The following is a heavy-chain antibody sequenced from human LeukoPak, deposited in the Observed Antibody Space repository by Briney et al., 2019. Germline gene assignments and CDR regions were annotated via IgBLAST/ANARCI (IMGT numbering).Heavy chain of an antibody. D-gene: IGHD2/OR15-2a*01. CDR1: GYSISSGYY. J-gene: IGHJ4*02. V-gene: IGHV3-7*01. CDR3: ASGGIALLFDY. CDR2: IKQDGSEK. Sequence: PSETLSLTCTVSGYSISSGYYWGWIRQPPGKGLEWVANIKQDGSEKYYVDSVKGRFTISRDNAKNSLYLQMNSLRAEGTAVYYCASGGIALLFDYWGQGTLATVSS.